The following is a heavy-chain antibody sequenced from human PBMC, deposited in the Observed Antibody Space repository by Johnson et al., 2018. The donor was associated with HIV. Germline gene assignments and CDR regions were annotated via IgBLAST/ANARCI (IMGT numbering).Heavy chain of an antibody. V-gene: IGHV3-9*01. CDR2: ISWNSGSI. CDR1: GFTFDDYA. Sequence: VQLVESGGGLVQPGRSLRLSCAASGFTFDDYAMHWVRQAPGKGLEWVSGISWNSGSIGYADSVKGRFTISRDNAKNSLYLQMNSLRAEDTALYYCARPGGGAPDAFDIWGQGTMVTVSS. CDR3: ARPGGGAPDAFDI. J-gene: IGHJ3*02. D-gene: IGHD2-2*01.